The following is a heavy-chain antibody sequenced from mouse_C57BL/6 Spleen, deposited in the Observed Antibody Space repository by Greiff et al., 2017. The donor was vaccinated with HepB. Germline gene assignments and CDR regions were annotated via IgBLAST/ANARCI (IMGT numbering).Heavy chain of an antibody. J-gene: IGHJ3*01. V-gene: IGHV5-17*01. CDR3: DRATTVGRFAY. CDR1: GFTFSDYG. D-gene: IGHD1-1*01. Sequence: EVQLVESGGGLVKPGGSLKLSCAASGFTFSDYGMHWVRQAPEKGLEWVAYISSGSSTIYYADTVKGRFTISRDNAKNTLFLQMTSLRSEDTAMYYCDRATTVGRFAYWGQGTLVTVSA. CDR2: ISSGSSTI.